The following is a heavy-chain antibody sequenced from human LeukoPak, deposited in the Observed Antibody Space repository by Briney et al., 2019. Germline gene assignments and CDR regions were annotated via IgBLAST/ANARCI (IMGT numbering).Heavy chain of an antibody. CDR1: GFSLSTSGVC. CDR3: ARIPSRDSNGWYFYAFDY. V-gene: IGHV2-70*11. CDR2: IDWDDDK. Sequence: RVSGPTLVNPTQTLTLTCTFSGFSLSTSGVCVSWIRQPPGKALEWLARIDWDDDKYYSTSLKTRLTISKDTSKNQVVLTMTNVDPVDTATYYCARIPSRDSNGWYFYAFDYWGQGTLVTVSS. J-gene: IGHJ4*02. D-gene: IGHD6-19*01.